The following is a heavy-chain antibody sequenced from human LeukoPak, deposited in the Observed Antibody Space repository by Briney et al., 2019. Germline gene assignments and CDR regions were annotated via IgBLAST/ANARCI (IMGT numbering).Heavy chain of an antibody. Sequence: PSETLSLTCTVSGGSISSYYWSWIRQPPGKGLEWIGYIYYSGSTYYNPSLKSRVTISVDTSKNQFSLKLSSVTAADTAVYYCARNTQFDYWGQGTLVTVSS. CDR1: GGSISSYY. D-gene: IGHD5-18*01. V-gene: IGHV4-59*04. J-gene: IGHJ4*02. CDR3: ARNTQFDY. CDR2: IYYSGST.